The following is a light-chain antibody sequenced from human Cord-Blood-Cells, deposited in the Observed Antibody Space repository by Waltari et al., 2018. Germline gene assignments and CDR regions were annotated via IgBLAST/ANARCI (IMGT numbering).Light chain of an antibody. CDR3: QQYYSYPQS. J-gene: IGKJ1*01. CDR1: QGISSY. V-gene: IGKV1-8*01. Sequence: AIRMTQSPTSFSASTGDRVTITCRASQGISSYLAWYQQKPGKAPKLLIYAASTLKSGVPSRFSGTESESDFALTTSCLHSEDFTTDYCQQYYSYPQSFGQGTKVEIK. CDR2: AAS.